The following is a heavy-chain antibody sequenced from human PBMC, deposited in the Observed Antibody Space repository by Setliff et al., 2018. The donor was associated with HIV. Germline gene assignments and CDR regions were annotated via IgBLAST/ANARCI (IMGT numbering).Heavy chain of an antibody. Sequence: SETLSLTCTVSGDSIGTYYWSWIRQPPGKGLEWIGHIYNSESTKYNPSLKSRVTISVDTSTNQFSLTLSSVTAADTAVYYCARGRDKYGPIDYWGQGTLVTVSS. CDR2: IYNSEST. CDR3: ARGRDKYGPIDY. CDR1: GDSIGTYY. V-gene: IGHV4-59*01. D-gene: IGHD3-10*01. J-gene: IGHJ4*02.